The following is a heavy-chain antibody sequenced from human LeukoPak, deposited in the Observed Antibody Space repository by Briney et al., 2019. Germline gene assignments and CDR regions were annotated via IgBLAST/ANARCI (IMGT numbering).Heavy chain of an antibody. V-gene: IGHV1-46*01. J-gene: IGHJ3*02. D-gene: IGHD5-24*01. CDR2: INPGGDNT. CDR1: GYTFTNYY. CDR3: ARIRDGYNDAYDI. Sequence: ASVKVSCKASGYTFTNYYIRWVRQAPGQRLEWMGLINPGGDNTDYAQNFQGRVTMTRDTSTSTVYMGLSSLRSEDTAVYYCARIRDGYNDAYDIWGQGTMVTVSS.